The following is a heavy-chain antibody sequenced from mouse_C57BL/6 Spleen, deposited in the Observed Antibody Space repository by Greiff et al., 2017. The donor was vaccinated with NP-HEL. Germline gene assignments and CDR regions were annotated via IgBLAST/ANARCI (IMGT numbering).Heavy chain of an antibody. V-gene: IGHV3-6*01. J-gene: IGHJ4*01. CDR3: AREGLLRSHYYAMDY. CDR1: GYSITSGYY. CDR2: ISYDGSN. Sequence: ESGPGLVKPSQSLSLTCSVTGYSITSGYYWNWIRQFPGNKLEWMGYISYDGSNNYNPSLKNRISITRDTSKNQFFLKLNSVTTEDTATYYCAREGLLRSHYYAMDYWGQGTSVTVSS. D-gene: IGHD1-1*01.